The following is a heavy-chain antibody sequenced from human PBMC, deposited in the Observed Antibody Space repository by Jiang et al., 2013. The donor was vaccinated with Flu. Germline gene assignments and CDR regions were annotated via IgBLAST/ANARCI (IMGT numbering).Heavy chain of an antibody. V-gene: IGHV1-69*01. D-gene: IGHD3-10*01. CDR1: GGVFGSDA. Sequence: SGAEVKKPGSSVKVSCKTSGGVFGSDAISWVRQAPGQGLEWMGGIIPVFRTPHSAQKFQGRITITADESTSTAYMELRTLRSEDTAVYYCARGYAVGGPGSYPCDQWGQGTLVTVSS. CDR3: ARGYAVGGPGSYPCDQ. CDR2: IIPVFRTP. J-gene: IGHJ4*02.